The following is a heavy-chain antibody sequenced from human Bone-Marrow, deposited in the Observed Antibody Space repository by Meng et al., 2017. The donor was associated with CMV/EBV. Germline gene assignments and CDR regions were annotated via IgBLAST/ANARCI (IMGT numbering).Heavy chain of an antibody. D-gene: IGHD6-13*01. CDR2: ISSSGSTI. CDR3: ARDGAAAGPGYFDY. CDR1: GYTFTSYD. V-gene: IGHV3-48*03. Sequence: SCKASGYTFTSYDINWVRQAPGKGLEWVSYISSSGSTIYYADSVKGRFTISRDNAKNSLYLQMNSLRAEDTAVYYCARDGAAAGPGYFDYWGQGTPVTVSS. J-gene: IGHJ4*02.